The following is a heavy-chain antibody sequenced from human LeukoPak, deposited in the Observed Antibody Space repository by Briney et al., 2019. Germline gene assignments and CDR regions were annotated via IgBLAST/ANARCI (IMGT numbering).Heavy chain of an antibody. CDR1: GGSISSGDYY. Sequence: SETLSLTCTVSGGSISSGDYYWSWIRQPPGKGLEWIGYIYYSGSTYYNPSLKSRVTISVDTSKNQFSLKLSSVTAADTAVYYCARERIDGDYGMDVWGQGTTVTVSS. CDR2: IYYSGST. J-gene: IGHJ6*02. V-gene: IGHV4-30-4*01. D-gene: IGHD4-17*01. CDR3: ARERIDGDYGMDV.